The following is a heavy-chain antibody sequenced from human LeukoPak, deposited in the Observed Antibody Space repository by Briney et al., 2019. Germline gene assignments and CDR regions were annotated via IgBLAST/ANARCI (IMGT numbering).Heavy chain of an antibody. D-gene: IGHD1-14*01. CDR1: GGSISISSHY. J-gene: IGHJ6*03. CDR2: IYYSGST. Sequence: SETLSLTCTVSGGSISISSHYWVWIRQPPGQGLEWIGSIYYSGSTYYNPSLESRVTISVDMSKNQFSLKLTSVTAADTAVYYCAREIRPGNYYYYMDVWGKGTTVTISS. V-gene: IGHV4-39*02. CDR3: AREIRPGNYYYYMDV.